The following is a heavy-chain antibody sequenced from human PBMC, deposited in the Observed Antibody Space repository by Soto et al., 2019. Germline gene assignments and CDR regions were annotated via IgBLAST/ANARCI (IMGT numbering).Heavy chain of an antibody. CDR2: ISGSGGST. J-gene: IGHJ6*02. CDR3: AKAKAFPYYYGMDV. V-gene: IGHV3-23*01. CDR1: GFTFSSYA. Sequence: GWSLRLSCAASGFTFSSYAMSWVRQAPGKGLEWVSAISGSGGSTYYADSVKGRFTISRDNSKNTLYLQMNSLRAEDTAVYYCAKAKAFPYYYGMDVWGQGTTVTVSS.